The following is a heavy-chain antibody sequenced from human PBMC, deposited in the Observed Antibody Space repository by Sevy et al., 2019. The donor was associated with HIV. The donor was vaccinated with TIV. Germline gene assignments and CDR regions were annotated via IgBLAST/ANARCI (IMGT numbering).Heavy chain of an antibody. CDR3: AKALVETEDKNEFDP. CDR1: GFTLSSYA. J-gene: IGHJ5*02. D-gene: IGHD2-8*02. CDR2: ISISGADK. Sequence: GGSLRLSCAASGFTLSSYAMSRVRQAPWKGLEWVSSISISGADKYYADSVKGRFTISRDNSQNRLYLQMNSLRAEDTALYYCAKALVETEDKNEFDPWGQGTLVTVSS. V-gene: IGHV3-23*01.